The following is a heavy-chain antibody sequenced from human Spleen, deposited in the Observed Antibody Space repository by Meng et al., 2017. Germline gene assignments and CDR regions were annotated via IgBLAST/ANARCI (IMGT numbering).Heavy chain of an antibody. CDR1: DYTFTGYG. Sequence: VQPGPSGPEVKKPWASVQVSCKASDYTFTGYGVSWVRQAPGQGLEWMAWLGAHDGDTSHAPKFQGRVTVSADRPTATAYMELRSLRSDDTAVYYCARGTPGRSYSDYWGQGTLVTVYS. CDR2: LGAHDGDT. CDR3: ARGTPGRSYSDY. V-gene: IGHV1-18*01. J-gene: IGHJ4*02. D-gene: IGHD3-10*01.